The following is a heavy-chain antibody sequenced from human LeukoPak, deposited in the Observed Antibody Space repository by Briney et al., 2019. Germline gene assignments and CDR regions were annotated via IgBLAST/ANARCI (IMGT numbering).Heavy chain of an antibody. CDR2: IKQDGSEK. CDR3: AAARKSTTYAFDI. D-gene: IGHD1-14*01. CDR1: GFTFSSYS. Sequence: GGSLRLSCAASGFTFSSYSMSWVRQAPGKGLEWVANIKQDGSEKYYVDSVKGRFTISRDNAKNSLYLQMNSLRSEDTAVYYCAAARKSTTYAFDIWGQGTMVTVSS. V-gene: IGHV3-7*03. J-gene: IGHJ3*02.